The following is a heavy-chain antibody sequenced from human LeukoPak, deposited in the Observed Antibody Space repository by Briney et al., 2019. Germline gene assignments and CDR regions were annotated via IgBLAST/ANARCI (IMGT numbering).Heavy chain of an antibody. V-gene: IGHV1-18*04. CDR3: ARDHEGSPFWRDAFDI. Sequence: DSVKVSCKAFGYTLSSYGISWLRQAPGQGLEWIGWISGYNYKTKYAQTFQGRVAMTIDTSTKTVSMELRILRSDDTAVYYCARDHEGSPFWRDAFDIWGQGTMVTVSS. CDR1: GYTLSSYG. J-gene: IGHJ3*02. D-gene: IGHD3-3*01. CDR2: ISGYNYKT.